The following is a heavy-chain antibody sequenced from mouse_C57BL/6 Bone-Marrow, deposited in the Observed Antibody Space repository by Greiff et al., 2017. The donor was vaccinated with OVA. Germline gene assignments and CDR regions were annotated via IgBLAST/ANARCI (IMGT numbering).Heavy chain of an antibody. Sequence: VQLQQSGAELVRPGASVTLSCKASGYTFTDYEMHWVKQTPVHGLEWIGSIDPENGGTAYNQNFKGKALLTADKSSSTAYMGLRSLTSEDSAVYYCTRWRSPWALAYGGQGTLVTVSA. CDR2: IDPENGGT. D-gene: IGHD4-1*01. J-gene: IGHJ3*01. V-gene: IGHV1-15*01. CDR3: TRWRSPWALAY. CDR1: GYTFTDYE.